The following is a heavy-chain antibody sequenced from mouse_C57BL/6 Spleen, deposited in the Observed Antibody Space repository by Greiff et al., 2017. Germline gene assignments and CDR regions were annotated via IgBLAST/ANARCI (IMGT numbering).Heavy chain of an antibody. J-gene: IGHJ1*03. D-gene: IGHD1-1*01. CDR3: ARADAYARYVDV. V-gene: IGHV1-39*01. CDR1: GYSFTDYN. CDR2: INPTYGTT. Sequence: VHVKQSGPELVKPGASVKISCKASGYSFTDYNMNWVKQSNGKSLEWIGVINPTYGTTSYNQKFKGKATLTVDQSSSTAYMQLNSLTSEDSAVYYCARADAYARYVDVWGTGTTVTVSS.